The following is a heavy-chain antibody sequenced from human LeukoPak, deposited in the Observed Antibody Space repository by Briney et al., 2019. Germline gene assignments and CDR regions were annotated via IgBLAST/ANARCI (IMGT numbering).Heavy chain of an antibody. CDR2: IYSGGST. Sequence: GESLRLSCAASGFTVSNNYMSWVRQAPGKGLEWVSVIYSGGSTYYADSVKGRFTISRDNSKNTLFLQMNSLGAEDTAVYYCARGQTAGNIFDYWGQGDLVIVSS. V-gene: IGHV3-66*01. D-gene: IGHD6-13*01. CDR3: ARGQTAGNIFDY. CDR1: GFTVSNNY. J-gene: IGHJ4*02.